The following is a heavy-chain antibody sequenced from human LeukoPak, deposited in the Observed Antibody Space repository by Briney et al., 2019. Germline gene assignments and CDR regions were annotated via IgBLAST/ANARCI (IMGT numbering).Heavy chain of an antibody. V-gene: IGHV3-30*18. Sequence: GGSLRLSCAASGFTFSSYGMHWVRQAPGKGLEWVAVISYDGSNKYYADSVKGRFTISRDNSKNTLYLQMNSLRAEDTAVYYCAKDQWYYDFWSGYHPSYYFDYWGQGTLVTVSS. J-gene: IGHJ4*02. CDR3: AKDQWYYDFWSGYHPSYYFDY. D-gene: IGHD3-3*01. CDR2: ISYDGSNK. CDR1: GFTFSSYG.